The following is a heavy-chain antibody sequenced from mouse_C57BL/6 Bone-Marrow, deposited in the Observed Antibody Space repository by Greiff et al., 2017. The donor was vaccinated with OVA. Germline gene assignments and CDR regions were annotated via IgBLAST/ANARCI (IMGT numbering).Heavy chain of an antibody. D-gene: IGHD1-1*01. V-gene: IGHV1-50*01. J-gene: IGHJ2*01. CDR2: IDPSDSYT. CDR1: GYTFTSYW. Sequence: QVQLQQPGAELVKPGASVKLSCKASGYTFTSYWMQWVKQRPGQGLEWIGEIDPSDSYTNYNQKFKGKATLTVDTSSSTAYMQLSSLTSEDAAVYYCARDYYGSSQYYFDDWGQGTTLTVSS. CDR3: ARDYYGSSQYYFDD.